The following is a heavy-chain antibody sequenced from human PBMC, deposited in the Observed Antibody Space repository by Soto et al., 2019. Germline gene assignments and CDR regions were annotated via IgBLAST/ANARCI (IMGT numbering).Heavy chain of an antibody. CDR1: GFTFASSA. CDR3: AAGIPAGEYYGMEV. V-gene: IGHV1-58*01. Sequence: SVKVSCKASGFTFASSAVQWVRQARGQHLEWIGWIFVGSGNTNYAQKFQERVTITRDMSTSTAYMELSSLTSEDTAVYSCAAGIPAGEYYGMEVWGQGTTVTVPS. D-gene: IGHD5-18*01. J-gene: IGHJ6*02. CDR2: IFVGSGNT.